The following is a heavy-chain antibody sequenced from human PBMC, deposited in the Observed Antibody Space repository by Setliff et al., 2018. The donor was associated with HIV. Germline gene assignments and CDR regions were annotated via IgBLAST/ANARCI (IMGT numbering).Heavy chain of an antibody. CDR3: ARGYSGSYYWLDS. CDR1: GDSTSSSNW. V-gene: IGHV4-4*02. Sequence: SETLSLTCDVSGDSTSSSNWWSWVRQSPGKGLEWIGEISHSGSTNYNPSLKSRVTISVDRSKIQFSLKVSSVTAADTAVYYCARGYSGSYYWLDSWGQGTLVTVSS. J-gene: IGHJ5*01. D-gene: IGHD1-26*01. CDR2: ISHSGST.